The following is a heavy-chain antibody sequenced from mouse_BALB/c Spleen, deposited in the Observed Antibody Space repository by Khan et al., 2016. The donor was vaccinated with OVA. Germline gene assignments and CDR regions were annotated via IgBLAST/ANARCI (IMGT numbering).Heavy chain of an antibody. D-gene: IGHD2-3*01. V-gene: IGHV2-6*02. CDR1: GFSLTSYG. CDR2: IWSDGST. Sequence: VQLKESGPGLVAPSQSLSITCTVSGFSLTSYGVHWVRQPPGKGLEWLVVIWSDGSTNYNSVLKFRLSISKDNSKSQVFLKMNSLQTDDTAIYYCARWFDGYSSLYAMDYWGQGTSVTVSS. CDR3: ARWFDGYSSLYAMDY. J-gene: IGHJ4*01.